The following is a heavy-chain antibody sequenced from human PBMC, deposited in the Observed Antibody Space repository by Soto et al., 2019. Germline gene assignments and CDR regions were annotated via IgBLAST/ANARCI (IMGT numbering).Heavy chain of an antibody. J-gene: IGHJ4*02. V-gene: IGHV3-11*01. D-gene: IGHD3-10*01. CDR2: ISSSGSTI. Sequence: GGSLRLSCAASGFTFSDYYMSWIRQAPGKGLEWVSYISSSGSTIYYADSVKGRFTISRDNAKNSLYLQMNSLRAEDTAVYYCARDLAVRGVIIRTFDYWGQGTLVTVSS. CDR3: ARDLAVRGVIIRTFDY. CDR1: GFTFSDYY.